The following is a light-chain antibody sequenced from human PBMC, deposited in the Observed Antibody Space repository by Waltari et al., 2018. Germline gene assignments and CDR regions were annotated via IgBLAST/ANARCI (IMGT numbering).Light chain of an antibody. CDR3: VLYMGSGWV. CDR2: NTN. Sequence: QTVVTQEPSFSVSPGGTVTLTCGLTSGSVATTHYSGWSQQTPAQSPPTLIYNTNGRSSVVPGRFSGSIRGNKAALTITGAQADDEADFYCVLYMGSGWVFGGGTRLTVL. V-gene: IGLV8-61*01. CDR1: SGSVATTHY. J-gene: IGLJ3*02.